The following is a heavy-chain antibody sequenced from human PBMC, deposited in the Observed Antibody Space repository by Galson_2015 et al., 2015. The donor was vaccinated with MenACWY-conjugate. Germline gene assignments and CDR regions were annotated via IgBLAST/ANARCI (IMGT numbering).Heavy chain of an antibody. D-gene: IGHD3-22*01. Sequence: SLRLSCAASGFNFGDYYTSWIRQTPGKGLEWVSFISGSSRFTNYADSVKGRFTISRDNAKNSLYLQMNSLRAEDTAVYYCASHYYDITAYYAFEYWGRGTLVTVSS. J-gene: IGHJ4*02. CDR2: ISGSSRFT. CDR3: ASHYYDITAYYAFEY. V-gene: IGHV3-11*06. CDR1: GFNFGDYY.